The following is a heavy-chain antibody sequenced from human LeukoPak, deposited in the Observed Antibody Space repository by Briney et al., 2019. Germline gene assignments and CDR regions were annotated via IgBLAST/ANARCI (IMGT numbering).Heavy chain of an antibody. J-gene: IGHJ4*02. Sequence: GASVKVSCKASEYTYTSNCIHWVRQAPGQGLEWMGMIYPRDGSTSYAQKFQGRVTVTRDTSTSTVHMELSGLRSEDTVVYYCARDQEGFDYWGQGTLVTVSS. CDR2: IYPRDGST. CDR3: ARDQEGFDY. CDR1: EYTYTSNC. V-gene: IGHV1-46*01.